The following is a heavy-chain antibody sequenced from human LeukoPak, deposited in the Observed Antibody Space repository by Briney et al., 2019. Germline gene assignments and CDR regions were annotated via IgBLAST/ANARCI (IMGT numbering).Heavy chain of an antibody. Sequence: SETLSLTCSVSGGSISTSSYYWGWIRQPPGKGLEWIGGIYYSGSTYYNPSLKSRVTISVDTSKNQFSLKLSSVTAADTAVYYCAKDTPGGYGDYFDYWGQGTLVTVSS. CDR3: AKDTPGGYGDYFDY. D-gene: IGHD4-17*01. CDR1: GGSISTSSYY. V-gene: IGHV4-39*07. CDR2: IYYSGST. J-gene: IGHJ4*02.